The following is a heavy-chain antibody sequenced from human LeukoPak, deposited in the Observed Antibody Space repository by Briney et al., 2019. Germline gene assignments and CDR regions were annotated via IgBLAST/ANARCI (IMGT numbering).Heavy chain of an antibody. CDR3: VKGRLAYSSSYYFDY. D-gene: IGHD6-6*01. Sequence: GGSLRLSCAASGFTFSSFWMSWVRQAPGKGLEWVANIKQDGSEKYYVDSVKGRFTISRDNAKKSLDLQMNSLRAEDTAVYYCVKGRLAYSSSYYFDYWGQGTLVTVSS. CDR2: IKQDGSEK. V-gene: IGHV3-7*01. J-gene: IGHJ4*02. CDR1: GFTFSSFW.